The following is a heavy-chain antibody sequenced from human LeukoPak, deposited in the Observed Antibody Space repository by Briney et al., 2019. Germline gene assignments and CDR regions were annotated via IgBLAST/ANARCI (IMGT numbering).Heavy chain of an antibody. CDR2: IRSKAYGGTT. J-gene: IGHJ4*02. CDR3: TRDLYDSSGYYYIEVGY. Sequence: GGSLRLSCTASGFTFGDYAMSWFRQAPGKGLEWVGFIRSKAYGGTTEYAASVKGRFTISRDDSKSIAYLQMNSLKTEDTAVYYCTRDLYDSSGYYYIEVGYWGQGTLATVSS. D-gene: IGHD3-22*01. CDR1: GFTFGDYA. V-gene: IGHV3-49*03.